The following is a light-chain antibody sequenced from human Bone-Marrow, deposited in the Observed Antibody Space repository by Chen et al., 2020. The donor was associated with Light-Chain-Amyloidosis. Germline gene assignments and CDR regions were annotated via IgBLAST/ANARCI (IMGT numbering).Light chain of an antibody. Sequence: EIVVTQSPATLSLSPGERATLSCRVSQNIGSWLGWYQQRPGQPPRLLISDTSNGAAGIPARFSGSGSGTDFTLTISGLEPEDFAVYYCHQRRSWPLTFGGGTKVEMK. J-gene: IGKJ4*01. CDR3: HQRRSWPLT. CDR1: QNIGSW. CDR2: DTS. V-gene: IGKV3-11*01.